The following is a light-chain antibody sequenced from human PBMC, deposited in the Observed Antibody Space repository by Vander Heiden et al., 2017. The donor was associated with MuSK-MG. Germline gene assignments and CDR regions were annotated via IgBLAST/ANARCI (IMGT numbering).Light chain of an antibody. J-gene: IGKJ1*01. Sequence: DIQTTQSPSSLSASVGDRVTITCRASQSISSYLNWYQQKPGKAPKLLIYAASSLQSGVPSRFSGSGSGTDFTLTINRLQPEDFATYYCQQSDSTPWTFGQGTKVEIK. CDR3: QQSDSTPWT. CDR2: AAS. V-gene: IGKV1-39*01. CDR1: QSISSY.